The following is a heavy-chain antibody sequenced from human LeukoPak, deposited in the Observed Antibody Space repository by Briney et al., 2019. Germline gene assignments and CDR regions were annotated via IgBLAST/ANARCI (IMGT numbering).Heavy chain of an antibody. CDR3: AREYYDFWSGMIAYYYYYYGMDV. V-gene: IGHV3-30-3*01. J-gene: IGHJ6*02. Sequence: GRSLRLSCAASGFTFSSHAMHWVRQAPGKGLEWVAVISYDGSNKYYADSVKGRFTISRDNSKNTLYLQMDSLRAEDTAVYYCAREYYDFWSGMIAYYYYYYGMDVWGQGTTVTVSS. CDR1: GFTFSSHA. CDR2: ISYDGSNK. D-gene: IGHD3-3*01.